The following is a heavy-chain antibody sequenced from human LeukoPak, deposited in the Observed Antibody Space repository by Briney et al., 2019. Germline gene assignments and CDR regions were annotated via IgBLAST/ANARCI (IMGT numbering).Heavy chain of an antibody. J-gene: IGHJ4*02. CDR2: VSPSGST. D-gene: IGHD3-10*01. CDR3: ARGSRWFGELLFDY. CDR1: GGSISSGSYY. V-gene: IGHV4-61*02. Sequence: SETLSLTCTVSGGSISSGSYYWSWIRQPAGKELEWIGRVSPSGSTNYNPSLKSRVTISVDTSKNQFSLKLNSVTAADTAVYYCARGSRWFGELLFDYWGQGTLVTVSS.